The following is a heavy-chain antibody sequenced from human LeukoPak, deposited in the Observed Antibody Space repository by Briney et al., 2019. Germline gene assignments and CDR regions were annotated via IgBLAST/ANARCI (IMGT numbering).Heavy chain of an antibody. J-gene: IGHJ5*02. CDR1: GFTFSNYA. V-gene: IGHV3-64*01. CDR2: ISSNGGST. Sequence: PGGSLRLSCAASGFTFSNYAMHWVRQAPGKGLEYVSAISSNGGSTYYANSVKGRLTISRDNSKNTLYLQMGSLRAEDMAVYYCASGVRLSSSSCYDPWGQGTLDTVSS. D-gene: IGHD2-2*01. CDR3: ASGVRLSSSSCYDP.